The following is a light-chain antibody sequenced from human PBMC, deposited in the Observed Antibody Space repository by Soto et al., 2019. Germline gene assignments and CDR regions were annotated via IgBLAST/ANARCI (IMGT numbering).Light chain of an antibody. CDR3: HQSFT. CDR2: KAS. V-gene: IGKV1-5*03. Sequence: DIQMTQSPSTLSASVGDRVTITCRASQSISSWLAWYQQKPGKAPKLLIYKASSLESGVPSRFSGSGSGTEFSLTIRRLHPDDFEHDYCHQSFTFGPGTKVDIK. J-gene: IGKJ3*01. CDR1: QSISSW.